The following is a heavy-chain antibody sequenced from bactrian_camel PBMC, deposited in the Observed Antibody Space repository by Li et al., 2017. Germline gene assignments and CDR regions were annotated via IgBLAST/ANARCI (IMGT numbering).Heavy chain of an antibody. D-gene: IGHD5*01. Sequence: HVQLVESGGGLAQPGGSLRLSCAASGFTFSSYWMYWVRQAPGKGLEWVASIYSDGTYTYYTNSVKGRFTVSRDNAKNTVYLQMDSLRSEDTALYYCAADRSLRGLGIRFGYWGRGTQVTVS. CDR2: IYSDGTYT. CDR3: AADRSLRGLGIRFGY. CDR1: GFTFSSYW. V-gene: IGHV3S6*01. J-gene: IGHJ6*01.